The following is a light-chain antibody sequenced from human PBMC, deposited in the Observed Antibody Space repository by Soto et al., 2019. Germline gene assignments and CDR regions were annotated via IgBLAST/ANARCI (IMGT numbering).Light chain of an antibody. Sequence: QSVLTQPASVSGSPGQSITISCTGTSSDVGAYNYVSWYQHHPGKVPKLLIYEVTNRPSGVSDRFSGSKSGNTASLTISGLQAEHEADYYCSSKRDSSTLFVFGTGTKLTVL. CDR1: SSDVGAYNY. CDR2: EVT. CDR3: SSKRDSSTLFV. J-gene: IGLJ1*01. V-gene: IGLV2-14*01.